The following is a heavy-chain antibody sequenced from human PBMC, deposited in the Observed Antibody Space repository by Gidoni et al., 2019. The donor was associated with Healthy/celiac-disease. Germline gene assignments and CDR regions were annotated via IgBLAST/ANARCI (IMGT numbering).Heavy chain of an antibody. Sequence: QLQLPESGPGLAKPSETLSLTGTVSGGSNSSTSYYWGWIRQPPGKGLVWIGSIYYSGSTYYNPSLKSRVTISVDTSKNQFSLKLSSVTAADTAVYYCARRLWELPHDYWGQGTLVTVSS. CDR2: IYYSGST. D-gene: IGHD1-26*01. CDR3: ARRLWELPHDY. J-gene: IGHJ4*02. CDR1: GGSNSSTSYY. V-gene: IGHV4-39*01.